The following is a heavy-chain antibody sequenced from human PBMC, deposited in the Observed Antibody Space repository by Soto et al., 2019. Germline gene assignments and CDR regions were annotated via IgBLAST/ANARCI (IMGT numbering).Heavy chain of an antibody. Sequence: SETLSLTCTVSGDSISSSTYYWGWIRQPPGKGLEWIGSIYYSGRTYYNPSLKSRVTISVDTSRIHFSLKLISVTAADTAVYFCARQPYDSNDYFDYWGQGTLVTVSS. CDR2: IYYSGRT. CDR3: ARQPYDSNDYFDY. V-gene: IGHV4-39*01. D-gene: IGHD3-22*01. J-gene: IGHJ4*02. CDR1: GDSISSSTYY.